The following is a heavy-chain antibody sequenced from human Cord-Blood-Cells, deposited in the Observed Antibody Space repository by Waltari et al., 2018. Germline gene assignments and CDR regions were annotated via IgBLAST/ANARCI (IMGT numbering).Heavy chain of an antibody. CDR1: GFTFSSYR. J-gene: IGHJ4*02. CDR3: ARENRAARSYYFDY. D-gene: IGHD6-6*01. Sequence: QVQLVESGGGVVQPGRSRRLSCAASGFTFSSYRMHWVRQAPGKGLEWVAVIWYDGSNKNYADSVKGRFTISRDNSKNTLYLQMTSLRAEDTAVYYCARENRAARSYYFDYWGQGTLVTLSS. CDR2: IWYDGSNK. V-gene: IGHV3-33*01.